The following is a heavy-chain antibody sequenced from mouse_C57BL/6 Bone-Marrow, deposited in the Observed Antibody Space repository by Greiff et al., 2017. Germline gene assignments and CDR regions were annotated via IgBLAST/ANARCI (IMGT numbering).Heavy chain of an antibody. Sequence: QVHLKESGPGLVAPSQSLSITCTVSGFSLTSSAISWLRQQPGKGSERLGVILTGGGTKYNSAPKSRLSISKDNSKSQVFLKMHSLQTDDTARYYCARKAYYSNTFAYWGQGTLV. CDR3: ARKAYYSNTFAY. CDR1: GFSLTSSA. D-gene: IGHD2-5*01. J-gene: IGHJ3*01. V-gene: IGHV2-9-1*01. CDR2: ILTGGGT.